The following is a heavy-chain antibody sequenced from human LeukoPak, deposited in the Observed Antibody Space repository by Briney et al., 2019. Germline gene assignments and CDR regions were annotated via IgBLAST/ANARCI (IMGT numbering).Heavy chain of an antibody. Sequence: GGSLRLSCVVSGLTFSNYWVIWVRQAPGKGLEWVSVLYSDGRTYYADSVKGRFTISRDTSKNTLYLQVNSLRAEDTAVYYCARGGGYYPIDYWGQGTLVTVSS. D-gene: IGHD2-15*01. CDR3: ARGGGYYPIDY. V-gene: IGHV3-53*01. CDR2: LYSDGRT. J-gene: IGHJ4*02. CDR1: GLTFSNYW.